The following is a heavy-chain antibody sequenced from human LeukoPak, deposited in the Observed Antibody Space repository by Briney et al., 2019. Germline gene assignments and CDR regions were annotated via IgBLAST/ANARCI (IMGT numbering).Heavy chain of an antibody. V-gene: IGHV4-59*01. CDR1: GGSFSGYY. Sequence: SSETLSLTCAVYGGSFSGYYWSWIRQPPGKGLEWIGYIYYTGSTNYSPSLKSRVTISVDTSKNQFFLKLRSVTAADTAVYYCARGPPGYGDFDFDYWGQGTLVTVSS. CDR3: ARGPPGYGDFDFDY. D-gene: IGHD4-17*01. J-gene: IGHJ4*02. CDR2: IYYTGST.